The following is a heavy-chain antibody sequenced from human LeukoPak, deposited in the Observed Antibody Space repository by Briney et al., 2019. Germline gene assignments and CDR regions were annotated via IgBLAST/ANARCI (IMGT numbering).Heavy chain of an antibody. D-gene: IGHD6-13*01. CDR2: ITAIDGRT. V-gene: IGHV3-23*01. CDR1: GFTFSSTT. J-gene: IGHJ4*02. CDR3: TKDRRGPAAGTWYFDS. Sequence: GGSLRLSCVASGFTFSSTTMGWVRQAPGRGLVWVSSITAIDGRTYYADSVRGRFTISRDNSKNTVYLQLNSLRAGDTAIYYCTKDRRGPAAGTWYFDSWGQGTLVTVSS.